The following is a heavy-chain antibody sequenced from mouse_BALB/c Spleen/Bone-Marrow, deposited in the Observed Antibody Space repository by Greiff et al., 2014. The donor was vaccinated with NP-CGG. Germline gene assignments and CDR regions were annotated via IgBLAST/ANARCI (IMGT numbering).Heavy chain of an antibody. CDR3: ARYDVYYYFDY. D-gene: IGHD2-3*01. J-gene: IGHJ2*01. Sequence: EVQLVESGGGLVQPGGSLRLSCATSGFTFTDYYMSWVRQPPGKALEWLGFIRNKANGYTTDYSASVKGRFTISRDNSQSILYLQMNTLRAEVSATYYGARYDVYYYFDYWGQGTTLAVSS. CDR1: GFTFTDYY. CDR2: IRNKANGYTT. V-gene: IGHV7-3*02.